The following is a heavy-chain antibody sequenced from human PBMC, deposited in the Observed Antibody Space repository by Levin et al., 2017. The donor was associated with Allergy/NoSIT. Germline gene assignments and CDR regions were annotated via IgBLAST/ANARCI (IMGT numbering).Heavy chain of an antibody. CDR3: AKDSSSGYYLPDAFDI. CDR1: GFTFNTYN. Sequence: LSLTCAASGFTFNTYNMHWVRQAPGKGLEWVSSISASSNYIYYADSVRGRFTISRDNAKNSLYLQMHSLRAEDTAIYYCAKDSSSGYYLPDAFDIWGQGTMITVSS. V-gene: IGHV3-21*01. CDR2: ISASSNYI. J-gene: IGHJ3*02. D-gene: IGHD6-19*01.